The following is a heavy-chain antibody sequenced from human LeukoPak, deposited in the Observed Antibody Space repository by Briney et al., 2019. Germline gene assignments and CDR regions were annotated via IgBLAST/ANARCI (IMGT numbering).Heavy chain of an antibody. CDR3: ARASLDGYNYYYFDY. J-gene: IGHJ4*02. D-gene: IGHD5-12*01. CDR2: NHSGST. V-gene: IGHV4-34*01. Sequence: NHSGSTNYNPSLKSRVTISVDTSKNQFSLKLSSVTAADTAVYYCARASLDGYNYYYFDYWGQGTLVTVSS.